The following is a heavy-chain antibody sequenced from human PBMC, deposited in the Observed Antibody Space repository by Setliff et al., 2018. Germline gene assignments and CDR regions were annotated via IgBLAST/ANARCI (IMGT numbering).Heavy chain of an antibody. Sequence: SVKVSCKASGGTFSNYGVSWVRQAPGQGLEWMGGTIPLFGTTDYAQKFQGRVTIITDEFTGTAYMELSSLRTEDTAVYYCAREGVDIRSSTDYRYYMDVWGKGTTVTVSS. D-gene: IGHD5-12*01. V-gene: IGHV1-69*05. J-gene: IGHJ6*03. CDR3: AREGVDIRSSTDYRYYMDV. CDR2: TIPLFGTT. CDR1: GGTFSNYG.